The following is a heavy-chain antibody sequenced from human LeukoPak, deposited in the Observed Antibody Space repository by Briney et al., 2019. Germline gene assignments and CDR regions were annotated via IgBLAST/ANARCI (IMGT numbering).Heavy chain of an antibody. CDR3: PSHSGSYYYFDY. V-gene: IGHV3-49*04. J-gene: IGHJ4*02. Sequence: GGSLRLSCTASGFTFGDYAMSWVRQAPGKGLEWVGFIRSKAYGGTTEDAASGKGRLAISRDDSKRIDYLQMNSLKTEDTAVYYCPSHSGSYYYFDYWGQGTLVTVSS. CDR2: IRSKAYGGTT. D-gene: IGHD1-26*01. CDR1: GFTFGDYA.